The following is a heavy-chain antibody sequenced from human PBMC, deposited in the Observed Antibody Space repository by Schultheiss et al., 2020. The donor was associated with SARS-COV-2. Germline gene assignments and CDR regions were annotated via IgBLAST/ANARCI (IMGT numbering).Heavy chain of an antibody. Sequence: SETLSLTCTVSGGSISSYYWSWIRQHPGKGLEWIGYIYYSGSTYYNPSLKSLVTISVDTSKNQFSLKLSSVTAADTAVYYCARTHPDYSNYVGAFDIWGQGTMVTVSS. J-gene: IGHJ3*02. CDR3: ARTHPDYSNYVGAFDI. D-gene: IGHD4-11*01. CDR2: IYYSGST. CDR1: GGSISSYY. V-gene: IGHV4-59*08.